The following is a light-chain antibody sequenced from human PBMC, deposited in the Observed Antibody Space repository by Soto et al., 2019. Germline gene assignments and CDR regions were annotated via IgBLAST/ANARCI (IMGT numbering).Light chain of an antibody. CDR3: AAWDDSLNGYV. V-gene: IGLV1-44*01. CDR1: SSNIGSNP. CDR2: SNN. Sequence: QSVLTQPPSASGTPGQRVTISCSGSSSNIGSNPVNWYQQLPGTAPKLLIYSNNQRPSGVPDRLSGSKSGTSASLAISGLQSEDEADYYCAAWDDSLNGYVFGTGTQLTVL. J-gene: IGLJ1*01.